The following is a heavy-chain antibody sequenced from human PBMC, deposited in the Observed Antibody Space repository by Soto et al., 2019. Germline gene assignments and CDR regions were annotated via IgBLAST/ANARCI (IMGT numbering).Heavy chain of an antibody. CDR3: ATRGGHSHYYYYGMDV. Sequence: ASVKVSCKASGYTFTSYGISWVRQAPGQGLEWMGWISAYNGNTNYAQKLQGRVTMTTDTSTSTAYMELRSLRSDDTAVYYCATRGGHSHYYYYGMDVWGQGTTVTVSS. CDR1: GYTFTSYG. J-gene: IGHJ6*02. D-gene: IGHD2-15*01. V-gene: IGHV1-18*01. CDR2: ISAYNGNT.